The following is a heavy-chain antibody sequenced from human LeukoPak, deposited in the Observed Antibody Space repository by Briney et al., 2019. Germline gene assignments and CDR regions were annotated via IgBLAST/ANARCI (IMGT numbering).Heavy chain of an antibody. V-gene: IGHV3-30*04. CDR2: ISHDERTK. CDR3: ARPSPPGDGYNPPDY. D-gene: IGHD5-24*01. J-gene: IGHJ4*02. CDR1: GFNFDNYA. Sequence: GGSLTLSCVASGFNFDNYAMHWVRQPLGKGLEGVAVISHDERTKYYADSMKGRITISRDNSKNTVFLQMNNLRTEDTAVYFCARPSPPGDGYNPPDYWGQGTLVTVSS.